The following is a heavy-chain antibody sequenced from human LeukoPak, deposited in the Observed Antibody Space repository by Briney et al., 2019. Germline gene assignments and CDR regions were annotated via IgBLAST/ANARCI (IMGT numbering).Heavy chain of an antibody. CDR1: GGSFSGYY. D-gene: IGHD3-10*01. CDR2: INHSGST. CDR3: ARGKGPIRY. Sequence: SETLSLTCAVYGGSFSGYYWSWIRQPPGKGLEWIGEINHSGSTNYNPSLKSRVTISVDTSKNQFFLKLSSVTAADTAVYYCARGKGPIRYWGQGTLVTVSS. J-gene: IGHJ4*02. V-gene: IGHV4-34*01.